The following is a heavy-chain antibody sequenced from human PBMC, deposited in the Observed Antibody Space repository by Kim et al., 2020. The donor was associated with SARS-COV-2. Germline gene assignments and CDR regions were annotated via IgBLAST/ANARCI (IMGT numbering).Heavy chain of an antibody. CDR3: PPPLFCAYYFVS. V-gene: IGHV4-59*01. J-gene: IGHJ4*01. CDR2: IYYSGST. CDR1: GGSISSYY. Sequence: SETLSLTCTVSGGSISSYYWSWIRQPPGKGLEWIGYIYYSGSTNSPPSLKLRVPISVAPSQPPFSLQLLSVTAAAPPVYYFPPPLFCAYYFVS.